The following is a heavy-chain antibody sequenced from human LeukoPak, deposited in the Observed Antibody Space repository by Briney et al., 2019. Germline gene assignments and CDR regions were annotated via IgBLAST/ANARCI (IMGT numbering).Heavy chain of an antibody. CDR3: ARDSSGYSSLDY. D-gene: IGHD3-22*01. CDR2: IYYSGST. Sequence: SETLSLTCTVSGGSISSYYWSWIRQHPGKGLEWIGYIYYSGSTYYNPSLKSRVTISVDTSKNQFSLKLSSVTAADTAVYYCARDSSGYSSLDYWGQGTLVTVSS. CDR1: GGSISSYY. V-gene: IGHV4-59*06. J-gene: IGHJ4*02.